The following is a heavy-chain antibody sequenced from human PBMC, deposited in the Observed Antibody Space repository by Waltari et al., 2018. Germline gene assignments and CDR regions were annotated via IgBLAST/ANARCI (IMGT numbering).Heavy chain of an antibody. Sequence: EVQLLESGGDLVQPGGSLRLSCAASGFTFTTHAMPWVRQAPGKGLEWVSVITSSGDATYYAGSVKGRFTISRDNSRNTLNLHMSSLRAEDTATYYCAKNEKFCIKAACYDSWGQGTLVTVSS. V-gene: IGHV3-23*01. CDR1: GFTFTTHA. D-gene: IGHD2-8*01. CDR3: AKNEKFCIKAACYDS. J-gene: IGHJ4*02. CDR2: ITSSGDAT.